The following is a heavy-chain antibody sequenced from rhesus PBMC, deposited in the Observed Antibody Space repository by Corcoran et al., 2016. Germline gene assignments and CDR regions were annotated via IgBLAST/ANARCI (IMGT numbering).Heavy chain of an antibody. CDR2: INGNSGNS. CDR3: ARSGYGSGGVY. V-gene: IGHV4-80*01. J-gene: IGHJ4*01. D-gene: IGHD4-4*01. CDR1: GASISSYW. Sequence: QVQLQESGPGLVKPSETLSLTCAVSGASISSYWWSWFRQPPGKGLEWIGEINGNSGNSYYNPSLKSRVTISKDASKNQFSLKLSSVTAADTAVYYCARSGYGSGGVYWGQGVLVTVSS.